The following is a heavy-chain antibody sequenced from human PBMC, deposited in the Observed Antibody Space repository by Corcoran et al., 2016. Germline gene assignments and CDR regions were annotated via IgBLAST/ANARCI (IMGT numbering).Heavy chain of an antibody. Sequence: QLQLQESGPGLVKPSETLSLPCTVSGGSISSSSYYWGWIRQPPGKGLEWIGSIYYSGSTYYNPSRKRRVTISVDTSKNQFSLKLSSVTAADTAVYYGESEISTDDDFWSAPGAFDIWGQGTMVTVSS. D-gene: IGHD3-3*01. J-gene: IGHJ3*02. CDR2: IYYSGST. CDR3: ESEISTDDDFWSAPGAFDI. V-gene: IGHV4-39*07. CDR1: GGSISSSSYY.